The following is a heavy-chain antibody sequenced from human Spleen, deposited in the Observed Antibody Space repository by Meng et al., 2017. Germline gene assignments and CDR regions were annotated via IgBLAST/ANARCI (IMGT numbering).Heavy chain of an antibody. CDR2: IIHGGSP. CDR3: ARDQAHSGWYWFDP. Sequence: QVQLQQWGAGLLKPSETLSLTCAVNGGSLSGAYWNWIRQPPGKGLEWIGEIIHGGSPSYNPSLKSRVTISVDTSKNQFSLHLNSVTPEDTAVYYCARDQAHSGWYWFDPWGQGTLVTVSS. J-gene: IGHJ5*02. V-gene: IGHV4-34*12. D-gene: IGHD6-19*01. CDR1: GGSLSGAY.